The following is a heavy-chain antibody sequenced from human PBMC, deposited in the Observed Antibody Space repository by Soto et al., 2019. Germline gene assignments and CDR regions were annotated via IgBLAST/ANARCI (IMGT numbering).Heavy chain of an antibody. CDR3: ATDRVLVAAACDY. J-gene: IGHJ4*02. D-gene: IGHD2-2*01. CDR2: IKSKSDGGTT. CDR1: GFTFSNAW. Sequence: EVQLVESGGGLVKPGGSLRLSCAASGFTFSNAWMSWVRQAPGKGLEWVGRIKSKSDGGTTDYAAPVKGRFTISRDDSKPTLYWHMNSLKTEDTAVYYCATDRVLVAAACDYWGQGTLVTVSS. V-gene: IGHV3-15*01.